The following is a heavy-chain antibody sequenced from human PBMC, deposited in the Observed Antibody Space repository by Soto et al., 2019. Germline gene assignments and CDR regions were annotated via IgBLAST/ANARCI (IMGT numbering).Heavy chain of an antibody. CDR2: IYSGGDT. CDR1: GFTVSSNY. V-gene: IGHV3-53*01. Sequence: GGSLRLSCAASGFTVSSNYMSWVRQAPGKGLEWVSVIYSGGDTYYADSVRGRFTISRDNSMNTLYLQMNSLRAVDTAIYYCAKDLHWFAMDVWGQGTTVTVSS. CDR3: AKDLHWFAMDV. J-gene: IGHJ6*02. D-gene: IGHD3-10*01.